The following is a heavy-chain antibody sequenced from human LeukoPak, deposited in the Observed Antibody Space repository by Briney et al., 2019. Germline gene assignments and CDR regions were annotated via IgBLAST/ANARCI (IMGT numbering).Heavy chain of an antibody. J-gene: IGHJ4*02. CDR1: GFTFSSYA. Sequence: GGSLRLSCAASGFTFSSYAMHWVRQAPGKGLEWLAVIWFDGSREYYADSVKGRFTISRENYKNTAYLQMNSLRAEDTAVYYCARFYGDDSPGYFDYWGQGTLVSVSS. V-gene: IGHV3-33*08. CDR3: ARFYGDDSPGYFDY. CDR2: IWFDGSRE. D-gene: IGHD4-23*01.